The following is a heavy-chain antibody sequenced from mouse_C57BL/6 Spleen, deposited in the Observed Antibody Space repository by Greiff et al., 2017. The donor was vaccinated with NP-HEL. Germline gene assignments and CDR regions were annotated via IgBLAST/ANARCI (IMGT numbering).Heavy chain of an antibody. D-gene: IGHD2-13*01. CDR2: ISSGSSTI. CDR1: GFTFSDYG. Sequence: EVHLVESGGGLVKPGGSLKLSCAASGFTFSDYGMHWVRQAPEKGLEWVAYISSGSSTIYYADTVKGRFTISRDNAKNTLFLQMTSLRSEDTAMYYCAKGGDGDYKAYCDYWGQGTTLTVSS. J-gene: IGHJ2*01. V-gene: IGHV5-17*01. CDR3: AKGGDGDYKAYCDY.